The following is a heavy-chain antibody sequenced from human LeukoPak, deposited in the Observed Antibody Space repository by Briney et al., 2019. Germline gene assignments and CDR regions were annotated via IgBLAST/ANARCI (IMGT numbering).Heavy chain of an antibody. V-gene: IGHV1-2*02. CDR1: RFTFIDYF. D-gene: IGHD6-19*01. J-gene: IGHJ6*03. CDR2: INPNSGGT. Sequence: EASVKVSCKASRFTFIDYFIHWVRQAPGQGLEWMGWINPNSGGTNYAQKFQGRVTMTRDTSISTAYMELSRLRSDDTAVYYCARDRRPGTWLARLNCYYYYYMDVWGKGTTVTVSS. CDR3: ARDRRPGTWLARLNCYYYYYMDV.